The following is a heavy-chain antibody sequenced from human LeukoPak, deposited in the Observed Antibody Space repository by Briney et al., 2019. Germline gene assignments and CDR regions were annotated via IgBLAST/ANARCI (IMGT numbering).Heavy chain of an antibody. J-gene: IGHJ3*02. D-gene: IGHD3-3*01. CDR1: GGSISSGSYY. CDR3: ARERIYDFWSGYWAFDI. CDR2: IYTSGST. Sequence: SETLSLTCTVSGGSISSGSYYWSWIRQPAGKGLEWIGRIYTSGSTNYNPSLKSRVTISVDTSKNQFSLKLSSVTAADTAVYYCARERIYDFWSGYWAFDIWGQGTMVTVSS. V-gene: IGHV4-61*02.